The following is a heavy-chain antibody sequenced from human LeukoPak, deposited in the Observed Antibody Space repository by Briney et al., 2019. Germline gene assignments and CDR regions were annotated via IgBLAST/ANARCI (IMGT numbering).Heavy chain of an antibody. V-gene: IGHV4-61*01. D-gene: IGHD6-19*01. CDR1: GGSISSSSYY. Sequence: SETLSLTCTVSGGSISSSSYYWGWIRQPPGKGLEWIGYIYYSGSTNYNPSLKSRVTISVDTSKNQFSLKLSSVTAADTAVYYCARDLSVADNNWFDPWGQGTLVTVSS. J-gene: IGHJ5*02. CDR2: IYYSGST. CDR3: ARDLSVADNNWFDP.